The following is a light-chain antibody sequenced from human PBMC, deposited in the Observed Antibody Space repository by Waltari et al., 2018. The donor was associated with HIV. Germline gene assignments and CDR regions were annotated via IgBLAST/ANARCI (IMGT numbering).Light chain of an antibody. CDR2: EVS. V-gene: IGLV2-14*01. Sequence: QSALTQPASVSGSPGQSLTISCTGPSSDVVGYNYVSWYQQHPGKAPKLMIYEVSNRPSGVSNRFSGSKSGNTASLTISGLQAEDEADYYCSSYTSSSTLVVFGGGTKLTVL. J-gene: IGLJ2*01. CDR1: SSDVVGYNY. CDR3: SSYTSSSTLVV.